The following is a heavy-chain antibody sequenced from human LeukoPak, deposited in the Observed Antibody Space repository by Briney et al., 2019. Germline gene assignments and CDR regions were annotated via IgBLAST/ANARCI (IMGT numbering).Heavy chain of an antibody. V-gene: IGHV3-23*01. J-gene: IGHJ6*02. Sequence: GGSLRLSCAASGFTFSSFAMSWVRQAPGKGLEWVSTVIGSGGSTYSADSVKGRFTISRDNSKNTLYLQMDSLRAEDTAVYYCAKFASVLLWFGELSNHYYYYGMDVWGQGTTVTVSS. CDR2: VIGSGGST. CDR1: GFTFSSFA. CDR3: AKFASVLLWFGELSNHYYYYGMDV. D-gene: IGHD3-10*01.